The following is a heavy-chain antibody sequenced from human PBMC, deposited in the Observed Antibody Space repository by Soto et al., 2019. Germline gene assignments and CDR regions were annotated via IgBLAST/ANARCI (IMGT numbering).Heavy chain of an antibody. Sequence: EVQLVESGGGLVQPGGSLRLSCAASGFTLSGSRMDWVRQAPGKGPEWVANIKHDGSEKNYVVSVKGRFTISRDNAKNSLYLQMNSLRAEDTAVYYCASLGRHGWGQGTTVTVSS. D-gene: IGHD3-16*01. J-gene: IGHJ6*02. V-gene: IGHV3-7*01. CDR1: GFTLSGSR. CDR2: IKHDGSEK. CDR3: ASLGRHG.